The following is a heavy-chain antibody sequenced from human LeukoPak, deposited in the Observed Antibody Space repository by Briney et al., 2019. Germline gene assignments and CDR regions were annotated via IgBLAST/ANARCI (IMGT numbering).Heavy chain of an antibody. CDR2: INHSGST. J-gene: IGHJ4*02. Sequence: SETLSLTCAVYGGSFSGYYWSWIRQSPGKGLEWIGEINHSGSTNYNPSLKSRVTISVDTSKNQFSLKLSSVTAADTAVYYCARGGAISPKKAYDYWGQGTLVTVSS. CDR1: GGSFSGYY. CDR3: ARGGAISPKKAYDY. D-gene: IGHD2-2*02. V-gene: IGHV4-34*01.